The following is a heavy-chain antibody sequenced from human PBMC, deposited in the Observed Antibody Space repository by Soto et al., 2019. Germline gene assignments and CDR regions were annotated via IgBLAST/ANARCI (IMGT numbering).Heavy chain of an antibody. CDR3: ARSGDYRRYYYSGMDV. D-gene: IGHD4-17*01. J-gene: IGHJ6*02. Sequence: QVQLVQSGAEVKKPGSSVKVSCKASGGTFSSYAISWVRQAPGQGLEWMGGIIPIFGTANYAQKFQGRVTITAAEYTSTAYMELRSLRSEDTAVYYCARSGDYRRYYYSGMDVWGQGTTVTVSS. CDR2: IIPIFGTA. CDR1: GGTFSSYA. V-gene: IGHV1-69*12.